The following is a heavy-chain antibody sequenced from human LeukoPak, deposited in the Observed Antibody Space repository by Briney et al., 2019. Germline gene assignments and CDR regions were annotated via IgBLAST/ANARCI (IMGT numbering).Heavy chain of an antibody. D-gene: IGHD2-2*01. J-gene: IGHJ5*02. Sequence: GASVKVSCKASGYTFTSYGISWVRQAPGQGLEWMGWISAYNGNTNYAQKLQGRVTMTTDTSTSTAYMELRSLRSDDTAVYYCARLRAYQLQTGAFDPWGQGTLVTVSS. CDR2: ISAYNGNT. CDR3: ARLRAYQLQTGAFDP. V-gene: IGHV1-18*01. CDR1: GYTFTSYG.